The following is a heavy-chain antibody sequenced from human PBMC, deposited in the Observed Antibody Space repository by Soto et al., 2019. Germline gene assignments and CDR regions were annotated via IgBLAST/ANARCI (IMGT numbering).Heavy chain of an antibody. CDR3: ARDPYYDSSGYFFDY. D-gene: IGHD3-22*01. CDR2: IWYDGSNK. CDR1: GFTFSSYG. Sequence: SLRLSCAASGFTFSSYGMHWVRQAPGEGLEWVAVIWYDGSNKYYADSVKGRFTISRDNSKNTLYLQVNSLRAEDTAVYYCARDPYYDSSGYFFDYWGQGTLVTVSS. J-gene: IGHJ4*02. V-gene: IGHV3-33*01.